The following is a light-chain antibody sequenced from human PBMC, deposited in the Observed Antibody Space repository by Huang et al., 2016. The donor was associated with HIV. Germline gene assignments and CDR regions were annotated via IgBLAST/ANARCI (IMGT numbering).Light chain of an antibody. V-gene: IGKV1-6*01. CDR1: QGIRND. Sequence: AIQMTQSPSSLSASLGDSITITCRASQGIRNDLGWYQHTPGKAPKLLIYAASELQVGVPLRFRGSGSGTDFTLIITSLQPEDVGTYYCLQDFNYPRTFGQGTTVNI. CDR2: AAS. CDR3: LQDFNYPRT. J-gene: IGKJ1*01.